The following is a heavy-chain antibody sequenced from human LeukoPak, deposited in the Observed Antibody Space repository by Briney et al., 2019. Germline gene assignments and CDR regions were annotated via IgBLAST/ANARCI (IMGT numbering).Heavy chain of an antibody. D-gene: IGHD6-13*01. J-gene: IGHJ3*02. CDR3: ARVTRYSSSWLHAFDI. CDR2: IYYSGST. V-gene: IGHV4-59*01. Sequence: SETLSLTCTVSGGSMSSYYWSWIRQPPGKGLEWIGYIYYSGSTNYIPSLKSGVTISVDTSKNQFSLELSSMTAADTAVYYCARVTRYSSSWLHAFDIWGQGTVVTVSS. CDR1: GGSMSSYY.